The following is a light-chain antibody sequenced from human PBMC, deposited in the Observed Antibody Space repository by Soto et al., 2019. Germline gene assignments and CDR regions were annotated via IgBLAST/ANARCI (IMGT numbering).Light chain of an antibody. Sequence: QSALTQPASVSGSPGQSITISCTGTGSDVGGFNFVSWYQQHPGKAPKLIIYDVSDRPSGVSNRFSGSKSGNTASLTISGLQTEDEAAYYCRSYTGTTTRGYVFGTGTKLTVL. CDR1: GSDVGGFNF. V-gene: IGLV2-14*03. CDR3: RSYTGTTTRGYV. J-gene: IGLJ1*01. CDR2: DVS.